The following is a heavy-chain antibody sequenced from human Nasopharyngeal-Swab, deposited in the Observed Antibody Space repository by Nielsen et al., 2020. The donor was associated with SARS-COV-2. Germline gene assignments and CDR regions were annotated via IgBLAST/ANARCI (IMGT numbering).Heavy chain of an antibody. CDR2: IYTSGST. Sequence: SETLSLTCTVFGGSISSYYWSWIRQPAGKGLEWIGRIYTSGSTNYNPSLKSRVTMSVDTSKNQFSLKLSSVTAADTAVYYCARVITMVRGVIIRHYGMDVWGQGTTVTVSS. V-gene: IGHV4-4*07. CDR1: GGSISSYY. D-gene: IGHD3-10*01. CDR3: ARVITMVRGVIIRHYGMDV. J-gene: IGHJ6*02.